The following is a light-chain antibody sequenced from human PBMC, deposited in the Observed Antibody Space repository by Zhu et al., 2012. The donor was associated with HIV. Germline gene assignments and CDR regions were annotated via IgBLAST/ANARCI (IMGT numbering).Light chain of an antibody. CDR2: GAS. J-gene: IGKJ1*01. V-gene: IGKV3-15*01. CDR1: QSVSSSY. Sequence: EIVLTQSPGTLSLSPGERATLFCRASQSVSSSYLAWYQQKPGQAPRPLIYGASNRATGIPARFSGSGSGTDFTLTISSLQSEDFAIYYCQHYNNWPPWTFGQGTKVEVK. CDR3: QHYNNWPPWT.